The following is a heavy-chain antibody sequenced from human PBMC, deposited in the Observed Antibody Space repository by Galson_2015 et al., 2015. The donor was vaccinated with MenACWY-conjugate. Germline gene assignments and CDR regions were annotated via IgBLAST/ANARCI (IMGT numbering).Heavy chain of an antibody. J-gene: IGHJ4*02. CDR1: GFSFSATA. Sequence: SLRLSCAASGFSFSATAMHWVRQAPGKGLEWVGRIRRKATRYATAYAASVKGSFTISRDDSKNTAYLKMNSLKTEDTAVYYCTTTWDTAMIKVFDCWGQGSLVTVSS. D-gene: IGHD5-18*01. CDR3: TTTWDTAMIKVFDC. V-gene: IGHV3-73*01. CDR2: IRRKATRYAT.